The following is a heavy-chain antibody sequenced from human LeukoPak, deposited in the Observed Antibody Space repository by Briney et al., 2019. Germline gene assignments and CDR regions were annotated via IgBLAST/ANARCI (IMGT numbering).Heavy chain of an antibody. D-gene: IGHD2-21*02. J-gene: IGHJ4*02. CDR1: GFSLSTSAVA. V-gene: IGHV2-5*01. CDR2: IYWNDDK. CDR3: ARGLLFVYYFDY. Sequence: ESGPTLVNPTQTLTLTCTFSGFSLSTSAVAVGWIRQPPGKALEWLALIYWNDDKRYSPSLKSRLTITKDTSKNQVVLTMTNMDPVDTATYYCARGLLFVYYFDYWGQGTLVTVSS.